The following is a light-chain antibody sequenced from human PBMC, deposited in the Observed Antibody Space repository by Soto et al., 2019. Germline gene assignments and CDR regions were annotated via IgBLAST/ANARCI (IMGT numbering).Light chain of an antibody. CDR3: SSYTSSTTLRI. J-gene: IGLJ1*01. V-gene: IGLV2-14*01. Sequence: QSVLPQLASVSGSPGQSITISCTGTSGDVGGYNYVSWYQQHPGKAPKLMIYDVSNRPSGVSNRFAGSKSGNMASLTISGLQAEDEADYFCSSYTSSTTLRIFGTGTKLTVL. CDR1: SGDVGGYNY. CDR2: DVS.